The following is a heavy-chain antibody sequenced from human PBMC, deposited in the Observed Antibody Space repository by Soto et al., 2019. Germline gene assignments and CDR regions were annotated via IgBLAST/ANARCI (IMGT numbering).Heavy chain of an antibody. J-gene: IGHJ4*02. CDR1: GFTFSSYA. V-gene: IGHV3-30-3*01. Sequence: GGSLRLSCAASGFTFSSYAMHWVRQAPGKGLEWVAVISYDGSNKYYADSVKGRFTISRDNSKNTLSLQMNSLRAEDTAVYYCARDGTYYYDSSGYPGGYWGQGTLVTVSS. CDR2: ISYDGSNK. D-gene: IGHD3-22*01. CDR3: ARDGTYYYDSSGYPGGY.